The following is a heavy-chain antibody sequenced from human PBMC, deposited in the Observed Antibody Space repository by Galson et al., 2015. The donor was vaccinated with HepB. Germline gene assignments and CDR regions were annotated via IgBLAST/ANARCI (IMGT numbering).Heavy chain of an antibody. V-gene: IGHV5-10-1*01. CDR1: GYSFAKYW. J-gene: IGHJ6*02. CDR3: ARHVIAALGDYGRPYYGMDV. Sequence: QSGAEVKKPGESLRISCKSSGYSFAKYWISWVRQMPGKGLEWMGRIDPRDSYTNYSPSFQGHVALSADKSISTAYLQWNSLKASDTAIYYCARHVIAALGDYGRPYYGMDVWGQGTPVTVSS. CDR2: IDPRDSYT. D-gene: IGHD6-13*01.